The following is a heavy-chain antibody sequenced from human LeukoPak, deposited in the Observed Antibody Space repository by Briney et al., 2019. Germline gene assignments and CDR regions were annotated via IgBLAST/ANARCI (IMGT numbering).Heavy chain of an antibody. V-gene: IGHV1-69*13. D-gene: IGHD3-3*01. J-gene: IGHJ5*02. CDR2: IIPIFGTA. CDR1: GGTFSSYA. CDR3: ARAPSYDFWSPSNWFDP. Sequence: SVKVSCKASGGTFSSYAISWVRQAPGQGLEWMGGIIPIFGTANYAQKFQGRVTITADESTSTAYMELSSLRSEDTAVYYCARAPSYDFWSPSNWFDPWGQGTLVTVSS.